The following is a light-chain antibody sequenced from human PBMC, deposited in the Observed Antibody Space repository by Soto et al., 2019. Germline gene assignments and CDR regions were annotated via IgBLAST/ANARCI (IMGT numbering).Light chain of an antibody. CDR2: GAS. J-gene: IGKJ5*01. Sequence: EIVLTQSPGTLSLSPGERATLSCRASQSVDINLAWYQQKRGQAPRLLIYGASTRATDMPGRFSGSGSGTDFTLTISSLEPEDFAVYDCQQYGNSPITFGQGTRLEIK. CDR3: QQYGNSPIT. V-gene: IGKV3-20*01. CDR1: QSVDIN.